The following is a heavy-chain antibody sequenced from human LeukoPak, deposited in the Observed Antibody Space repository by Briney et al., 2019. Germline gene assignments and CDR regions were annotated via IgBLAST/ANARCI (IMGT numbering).Heavy chain of an antibody. CDR2: ISSVGNNE. J-gene: IGHJ4*02. CDR3: AKLHYDTSAYPFDY. CDR1: GFTFSSFG. D-gene: IGHD3-22*01. V-gene: IGHV3-30*18. Sequence: PGGSLRLSCEASGFTFSSFGMQWVRQIPGRGLEWVATISSVGNNEYYDDSVEGRFTISRDNSKNTLYPQMNSLRGGDTAMYYCAKLHYDTSAYPFDYWGQGTLVIVSS.